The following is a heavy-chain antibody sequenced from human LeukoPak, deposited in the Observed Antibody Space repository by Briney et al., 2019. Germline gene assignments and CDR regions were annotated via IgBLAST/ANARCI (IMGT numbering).Heavy chain of an antibody. CDR1: GYSISSGYF. V-gene: IGHV4-61*03. CDR3: ARGASTVVTPFDY. D-gene: IGHD4-23*01. J-gene: IGHJ4*02. CDR2: IYYSGST. Sequence: PSETLSLTCAVSGYSISSGYFWGWIRQPPGKGLEWIGYIYYSGSTNYNPSLNSRVTISVDTSKNHFSLKLSSVTAADTAVYYCARGASTVVTPFDYWGQGTLVTVSS.